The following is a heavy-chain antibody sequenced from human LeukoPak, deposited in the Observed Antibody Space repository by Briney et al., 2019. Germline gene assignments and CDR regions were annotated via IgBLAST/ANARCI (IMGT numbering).Heavy chain of an antibody. V-gene: IGHV3-33*01. D-gene: IGHD4-17*01. Sequence: GGSLRLSCAASGFTFSSYGMHWVRQAPGKGLEWVAVIWYDGSNKYYADSVKGRFTISRDNSKNTLYLQMNSLRAEDTAVYYCARETGMTTVTTAEFDYWGQGTLVTVSS. J-gene: IGHJ4*02. CDR3: ARETGMTTVTTAEFDY. CDR2: IWYDGSNK. CDR1: GFTFSSYG.